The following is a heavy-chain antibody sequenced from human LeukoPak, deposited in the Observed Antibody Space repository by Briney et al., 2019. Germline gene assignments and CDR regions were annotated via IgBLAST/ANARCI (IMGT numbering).Heavy chain of an antibody. CDR3: ARSGYSRDLNYYYYMDV. Sequence: ASVKVSCKASGYTFTGYYMHWVRQAPGQGLEWMGWINPNSGGTNYAQKFQGRVTMTRDTSISTAYMELSRLRSDDTAVYYCARSGYSRDLNYYYYMDVWGKGTTVTVSS. CDR1: GYTFTGYY. CDR2: INPNSGGT. D-gene: IGHD5-12*01. J-gene: IGHJ6*03. V-gene: IGHV1-2*02.